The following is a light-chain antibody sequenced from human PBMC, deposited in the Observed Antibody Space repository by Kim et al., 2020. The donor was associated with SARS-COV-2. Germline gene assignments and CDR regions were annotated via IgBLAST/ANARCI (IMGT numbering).Light chain of an antibody. Sequence: DIVMTQSPDSLAVSLGERATINCRSSQSVFYTSNNKNYLAWYQQKPGQPPQLLIYWASIRESGVPDRFSGGGSGTDFTLTISSLQAEDVAVYYCQQYFDTLSLTFGGGTKLEI. CDR3: QQYFDTLSLT. J-gene: IGKJ4*01. CDR2: WAS. CDR1: QSVFYTSNNKNY. V-gene: IGKV4-1*01.